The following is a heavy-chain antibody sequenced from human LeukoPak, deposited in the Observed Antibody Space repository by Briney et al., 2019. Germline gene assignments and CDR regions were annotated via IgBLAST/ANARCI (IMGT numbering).Heavy chain of an antibody. J-gene: IGHJ4*02. Sequence: GGSLRLSCAASGFTVSSNYMSWVRQAPGKGLEWVSVIYSGGSTYYADSVKGRFTISRDNSKNTLYLQMNSLRAEDTAVYYCASLEGRDSYYFDYWGQGTLVTVSS. V-gene: IGHV3-53*01. D-gene: IGHD5-24*01. CDR1: GFTVSSNY. CDR3: ASLEGRDSYYFDY. CDR2: IYSGGST.